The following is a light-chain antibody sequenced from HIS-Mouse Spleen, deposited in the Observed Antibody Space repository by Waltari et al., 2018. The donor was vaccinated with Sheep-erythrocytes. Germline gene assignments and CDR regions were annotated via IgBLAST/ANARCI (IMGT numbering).Light chain of an antibody. CDR3: SSYAGSNNWV. CDR1: SSNIGNTS. J-gene: IGLJ3*02. Sequence: QSVLTQPPSVSEAPRQRVTISCSGSSSNIGNTSVNWYHQLPGKAPKLPLYYDDLLPSGVSDRFSGSKSGTSASLAISGLQSEDEADYYCSSYAGSNNWVFGGGTKLTVL. CDR2: YDD. V-gene: IGLV1-36*01.